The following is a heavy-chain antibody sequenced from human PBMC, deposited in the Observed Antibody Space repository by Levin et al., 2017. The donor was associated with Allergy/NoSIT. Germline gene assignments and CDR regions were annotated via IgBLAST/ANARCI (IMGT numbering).Heavy chain of an antibody. CDR1: GLPFSNYG. D-gene: IGHD6-13*01. CDR2: ISNDGRRK. Sequence: GGSLRLSCAASGLPFSNYGMHWIRQAPGKGLEWVAVISNDGRRKYYADSVKGRFTISRENSWNTLYLQMNSLRADDTAVYYCADNPSGGDLASADHWGQGTLVTVSS. V-gene: IGHV3-30*03. J-gene: IGHJ4*02. CDR3: ADNPSGGDLASADH.